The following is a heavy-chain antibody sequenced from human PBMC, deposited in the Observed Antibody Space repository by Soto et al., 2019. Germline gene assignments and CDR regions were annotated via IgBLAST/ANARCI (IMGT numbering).Heavy chain of an antibody. J-gene: IGHJ6*03. Sequence: EVQLVESGGGLVQPGGSQRLSCAASGFTFSSYWMHWVRQAPGKGLVWVSRINSDGSTTNYTDSVKGRFTISRDIAKNTMYLQMNRLSAEDTAVYYCARSAYGDYLYCYYVDVWGNGTTVNVSS. V-gene: IGHV3-74*01. CDR3: ARSAYGDYLYCYYVDV. CDR2: INSDGSTT. D-gene: IGHD4-17*01. CDR1: GFTFSSYW.